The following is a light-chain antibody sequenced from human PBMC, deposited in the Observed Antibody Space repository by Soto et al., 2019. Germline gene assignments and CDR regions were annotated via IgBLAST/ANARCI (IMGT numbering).Light chain of an antibody. CDR2: GAS. V-gene: IGKV3-20*01. Sequence: EIVLTQSPGTLSLSPGERATLSCRASQSVSSSFLAWSQQKPGQAPRHLIYGASSRATGIPDKFSGSGSGTDFTLTISRLEPEDFAVYYCQQYDNSPLTFGGGTKVEI. CDR3: QQYDNSPLT. J-gene: IGKJ4*01. CDR1: QSVSSSF.